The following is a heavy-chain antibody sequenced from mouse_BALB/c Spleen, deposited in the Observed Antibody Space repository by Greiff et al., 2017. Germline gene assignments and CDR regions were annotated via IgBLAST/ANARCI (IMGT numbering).Heavy chain of an antibody. D-gene: IGHD2-1*01. Sequence: DVMLVESGGGLVKPGGSLKLSCAASGFTFSSYAMSWVRQTPEKRLEWVASISSGGSTYYPDSVKGRFTISRDNARNILYLQMSSLRSEDTAMYYCADYGNYSGWFAYWGQGTLVTVSA. CDR2: ISSGGST. CDR3: ADYGNYSGWFAY. CDR1: GFTFSSYA. J-gene: IGHJ3*01. V-gene: IGHV5-6-5*01.